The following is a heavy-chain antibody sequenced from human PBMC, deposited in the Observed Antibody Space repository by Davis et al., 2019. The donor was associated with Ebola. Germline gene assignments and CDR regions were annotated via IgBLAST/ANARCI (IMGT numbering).Heavy chain of an antibody. Sequence: GESLKISCAASGFTFSGSAMHWVRQASGKGLEWVGRIRSKANSYATAYAASVKGRFTISRDDSKNTAYLQMNSLKTEDTAVYYCAKDGMAEAFDYWGQGTLVTVSS. V-gene: IGHV3-73*01. CDR2: IRSKANSYAT. CDR1: GFTFSGSA. CDR3: AKDGMAEAFDY. D-gene: IGHD5-24*01. J-gene: IGHJ4*02.